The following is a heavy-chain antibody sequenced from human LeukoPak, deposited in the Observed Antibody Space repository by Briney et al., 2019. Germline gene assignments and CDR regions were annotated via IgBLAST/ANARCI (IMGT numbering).Heavy chain of an antibody. CDR1: GGSISSYY. Sequence: SETLSLTCTVSGGSISSYYWSWVRQPPGKGLEWIGYIYYSGSTNYNPSIKSRVTISVDTSKNQCSLKVSSVTAADTAVYYCARGMIAVASPFDYWGQGTLVTVSS. CDR2: IYYSGST. CDR3: ARGMIAVASPFDY. J-gene: IGHJ4*02. D-gene: IGHD6-19*01. V-gene: IGHV4-59*01.